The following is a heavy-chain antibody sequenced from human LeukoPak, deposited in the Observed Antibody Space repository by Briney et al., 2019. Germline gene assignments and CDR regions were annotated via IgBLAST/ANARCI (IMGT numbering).Heavy chain of an antibody. J-gene: IGHJ5*02. CDR2: INHSGST. CDR3: ARVHSSGWSPFDP. D-gene: IGHD6-19*01. V-gene: IGHV4-34*01. CDR1: GGSFSGYY. Sequence: SETLSLTCAVYGGSFSGYYWSWIRQPPGKGLEWIGEINHSGSTNYNPSLKSRVTISADTSKNQFSLKLHSVTAADTAVYYCARVHSSGWSPFDPWGQGTLVTVSS.